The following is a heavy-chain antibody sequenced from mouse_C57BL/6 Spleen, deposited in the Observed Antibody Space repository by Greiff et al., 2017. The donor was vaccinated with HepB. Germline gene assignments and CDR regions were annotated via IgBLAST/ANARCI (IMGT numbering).Heavy chain of an antibody. CDR3: ARCTTVVAMDYFDY. V-gene: IGHV1-64*01. CDR1: GYTFTSYW. J-gene: IGHJ2*01. D-gene: IGHD1-1*01. Sequence: VQLQQPGAELVKPGASVKLSCKASGYTFTSYWMHWVKQRPGQGLEWIGMIHPNSGSTNYNEKFKSKATLTVDKSSSTAYMQLSSLTSEDSAVYYCARCTTVVAMDYFDYWGQGTTLTVSS. CDR2: IHPNSGST.